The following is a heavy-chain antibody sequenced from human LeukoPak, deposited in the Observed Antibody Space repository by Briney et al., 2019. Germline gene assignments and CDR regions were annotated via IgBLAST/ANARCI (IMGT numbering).Heavy chain of an antibody. J-gene: IGHJ4*02. D-gene: IGHD3-10*01. CDR1: GFTFSDYY. CDR3: ARGPPYFGSGNYYHIVDY. Sequence: GGSLRLSCAASGFTFSDYYMSWIRQAPGKGLEWVSYIRSSGSTIYYADSVKGRFTISRDNAKNSLYLQMNSLRAEDTAVYYCARGPPYFGSGNYYHIVDYWGQGTLVTVSS. CDR2: IRSSGSTI. V-gene: IGHV3-11*01.